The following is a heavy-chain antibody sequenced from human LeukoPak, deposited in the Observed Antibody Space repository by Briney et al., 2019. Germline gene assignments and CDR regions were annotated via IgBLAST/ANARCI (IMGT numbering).Heavy chain of an antibody. Sequence: PGGSLRLSCAASGFTFSNAWMSWVRQAPGKGLEWVGRIKSKTDGGTTDYAAPVKGRFTISRDDSKNTLYLQMNSLKTEDTAVYYCTTNLCSSTSCYIDAFDIWGQGIMVTVSS. J-gene: IGHJ3*02. V-gene: IGHV3-15*01. CDR1: GFTFSNAW. CDR3: TTNLCSSTSCYIDAFDI. CDR2: IKSKTDGGTT. D-gene: IGHD2-2*01.